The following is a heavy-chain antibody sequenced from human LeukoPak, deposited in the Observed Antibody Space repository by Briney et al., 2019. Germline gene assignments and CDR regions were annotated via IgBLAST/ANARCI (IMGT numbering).Heavy chain of an antibody. Sequence: AGGSLRLSCAASGFTFSSYAMSWVRQAPGKGLEWVSGISGSADSTYHADSVKGRLTISRDNSKNTLYLQVNSLRVEDTAVYYCAKLAYSGEVLYYYYMDVWGKGTTVTVSS. CDR3: AKLAYSGEVLYYYYMDV. D-gene: IGHD2-15*01. CDR1: GFTFSSYA. J-gene: IGHJ6*03. V-gene: IGHV3-23*01. CDR2: ISGSADST.